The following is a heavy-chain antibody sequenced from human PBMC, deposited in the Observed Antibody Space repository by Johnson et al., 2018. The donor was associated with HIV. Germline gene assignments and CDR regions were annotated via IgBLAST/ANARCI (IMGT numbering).Heavy chain of an antibody. CDR1: GFTFSSYG. V-gene: IGHV3-30*18. J-gene: IGHJ3*02. CDR3: AKTYSGRYRDAFDI. D-gene: IGHD1-26*01. CDR2: ISYDGSNK. Sequence: QVLLVESGGGVVQPGRSLRLSCAASGFTFSSYGMHWVRQAPGKGLEWVAVISYDGSNKYYADSVKGRFTISRDNSKNTLYLQMNSLRAEDTAVYFCAKTYSGRYRDAFDIWGHGTMVTVSS.